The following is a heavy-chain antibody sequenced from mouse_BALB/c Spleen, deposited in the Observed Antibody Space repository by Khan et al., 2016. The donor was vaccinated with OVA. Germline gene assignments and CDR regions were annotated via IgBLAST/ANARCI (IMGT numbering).Heavy chain of an antibody. J-gene: IGHJ2*01. D-gene: IGHD1-1*01. CDR2: INISGGST. Sequence: EVELVESGGGLVKPGGSLKLSCAASGFAFSNYDISWVRQTPEKRLEWVAYINISGGSTYYPATVKGRFTISRDNAKNTLYLQMSSLKSEDTAMYYCARGLLRFPYFDFWGQGTTLTVSS. V-gene: IGHV5-12-1*01. CDR1: GFAFSNYD. CDR3: ARGLLRFPYFDF.